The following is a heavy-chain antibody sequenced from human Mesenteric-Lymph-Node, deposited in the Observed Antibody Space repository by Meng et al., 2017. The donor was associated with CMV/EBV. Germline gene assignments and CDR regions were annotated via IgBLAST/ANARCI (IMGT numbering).Heavy chain of an antibody. Sequence: GESLKISCAASGFIFSNAWMSWVRQAPGKGLEWVGRIKSKTDGGTTDYAAPVKGRFTISRDDSKNTLYLQMNSLKTEDTAVYYCTTVPSSRPYCSSTSCYHYYGMDVWGQGTTVTVSS. J-gene: IGHJ6*02. CDR1: GFIFSNAW. CDR2: IKSKTDGGTT. CDR3: TTVPSSRPYCSSTSCYHYYGMDV. V-gene: IGHV3-15*01. D-gene: IGHD2-2*01.